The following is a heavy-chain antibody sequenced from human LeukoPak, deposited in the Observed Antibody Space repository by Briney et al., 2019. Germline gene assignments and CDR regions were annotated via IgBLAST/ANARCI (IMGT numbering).Heavy chain of an antibody. D-gene: IGHD6-13*01. V-gene: IGHV4-39*07. CDR1: GGSISSSSYY. J-gene: IGHJ3*02. CDR2: IYYSGST. Sequence: SETLSLTCTVSGGSISSSSYYWGWIRQPPGKGLEWIGSIYYSGSTYYNPSLKSRVTISVDTSKNQFSLKLNSVTAADTAVYYCARDLSYSSSLAAFDIWGQGTMVTVSS. CDR3: ARDLSYSSSLAAFDI.